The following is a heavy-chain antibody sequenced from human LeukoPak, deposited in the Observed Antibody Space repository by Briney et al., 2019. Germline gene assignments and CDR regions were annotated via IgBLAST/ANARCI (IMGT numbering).Heavy chain of an antibody. CDR2: IIPIFGTA. J-gene: IGHJ4*02. Sequence: SVKVSCKASGGTFSSYAISWVRQAPGQGLEWMGGIIPIFGTANYAQKFQGRVTITADESTSTAYMELSSLRSEDTAVYYCARKERGPTGIVGATPPDYWGQGALVTVSS. CDR3: ARKERGPTGIVGATPPDY. V-gene: IGHV1-69*13. D-gene: IGHD1-26*01. CDR1: GGTFSSYA.